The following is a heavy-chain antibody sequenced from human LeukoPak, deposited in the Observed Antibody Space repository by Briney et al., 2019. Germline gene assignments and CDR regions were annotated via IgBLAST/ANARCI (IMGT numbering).Heavy chain of an antibody. V-gene: IGHV4-59*01. Sequence: SETLSLTCTVSGGSTSNYYWSWIRQPPGKGLEWIGYIYYSGSTNYNPSLKSRVAISVDTSKNQFSLKLSSVTAADTAVYYCARDKGEYGDYYWFVPWGQGTLVTVSS. D-gene: IGHD4-17*01. CDR3: ARDKGEYGDYYWFVP. J-gene: IGHJ5*02. CDR2: IYYSGST. CDR1: GGSTSNYY.